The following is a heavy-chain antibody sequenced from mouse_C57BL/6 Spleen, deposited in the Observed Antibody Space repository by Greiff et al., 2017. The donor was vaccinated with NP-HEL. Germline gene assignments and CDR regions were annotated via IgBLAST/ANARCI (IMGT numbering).Heavy chain of an antibody. CDR3: ARRGYYGGYAMDY. V-gene: IGHV1-55*01. J-gene: IGHJ4*01. D-gene: IGHD2-3*01. CDR2: IYPGSGST. CDR1: GYTFTSYW. Sequence: VQLQQPGAELVKPGASVKMSCKASGYTFTSYWITWVKQRPGQGLAWIGDIYPGSGSTNYNEKFKSKATLTVDTSSSTAYMQLSSLTSEDSAVYYCARRGYYGGYAMDYWGQGTSVTVSS.